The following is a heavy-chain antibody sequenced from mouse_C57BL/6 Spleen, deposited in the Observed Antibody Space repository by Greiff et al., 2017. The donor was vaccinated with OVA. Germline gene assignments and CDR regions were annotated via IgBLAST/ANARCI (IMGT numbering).Heavy chain of an antibody. J-gene: IGHJ2*01. CDR1: GYTFTSYW. CDR3: AKRSTDGYYFDY. Sequence: QVQLQQPGAELVKPGASVKMSCKASGYTFTSYWMHWVKQRPGQGLEWIGEIDPSDSYTNYNQKFKGKSTLTVDISSSTAYMQLSSLTSEDSAVYYCAKRSTDGYYFDYWGQGTTLTVSS. D-gene: IGHD2-3*01. CDR2: IDPSDSYT. V-gene: IGHV1-69*01.